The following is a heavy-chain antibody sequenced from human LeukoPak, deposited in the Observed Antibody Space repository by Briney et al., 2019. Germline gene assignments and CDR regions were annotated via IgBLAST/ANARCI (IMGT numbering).Heavy chain of an antibody. CDR2: TFYRSKWSN. Sequence: SQTLSLTCAISGDSVSSNRAAWIWIRQSPSRGLEWLGRTFYRSKWSNDYALSVKSRITINADTSKNQSSLQLNSVTPEDTAVYYCARNRLWLQSDFDYWGQGTLVTVSS. D-gene: IGHD5-24*01. CDR1: GDSVSSNRAA. CDR3: ARNRLWLQSDFDY. J-gene: IGHJ4*02. V-gene: IGHV6-1*01.